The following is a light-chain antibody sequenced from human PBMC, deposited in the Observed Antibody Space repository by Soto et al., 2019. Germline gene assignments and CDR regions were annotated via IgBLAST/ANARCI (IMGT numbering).Light chain of an antibody. Sequence: EIVMTQSPATLSVSPGERATLSCRASQSVSSNLAWYQQKPGQAPRLLLYGASTRATRIPARFSGSGSGTEFTLTISSLQSEDFAVYYCQQYTNWPTFGQGTKVEIK. CDR2: GAS. CDR3: QQYTNWPT. V-gene: IGKV3-15*01. J-gene: IGKJ1*01. CDR1: QSVSSN.